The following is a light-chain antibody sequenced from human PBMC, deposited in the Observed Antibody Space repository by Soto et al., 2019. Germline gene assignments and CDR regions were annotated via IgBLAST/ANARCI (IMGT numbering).Light chain of an antibody. V-gene: IGLV2-23*02. Sequence: QSVLTQPASVSGSPGQSITISCTGTSSDVGNYNLVSWYQQHPGKAPKLMIYDVSKRPSGVSNRFSGSKSGNTASLTISGPQAYVDCVCYCSSYSGDVHVFGIAI. J-gene: IGLJ1*01. CDR2: DVS. CDR1: SSDVGNYNL. CDR3: SSYSGDVHV.